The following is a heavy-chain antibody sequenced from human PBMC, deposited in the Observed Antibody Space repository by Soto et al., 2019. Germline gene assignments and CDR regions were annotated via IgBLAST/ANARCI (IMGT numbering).Heavy chain of an antibody. CDR3: VKEIAAAQ. D-gene: IGHD6-25*01. CDR2: INKDGSQT. CDR1: GFTFSNYW. V-gene: IGHV3-7*01. Sequence: EVQLVESGGALVQPGGSPRLTCATSGFTFSNYWMTWVRQAPGKGLEWVANINKDGSQTSFVDSVKGRFTISRDNAKSSLYLQMNSLRGEDMAKYYCVKEIAAAQWGQGTLVTVSS. J-gene: IGHJ4*02.